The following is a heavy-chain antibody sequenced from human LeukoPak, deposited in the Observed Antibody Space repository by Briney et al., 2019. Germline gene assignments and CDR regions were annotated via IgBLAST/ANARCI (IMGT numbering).Heavy chain of an antibody. CDR3: ARYGYRSGGLDN. CDR2: INPSGGRT. V-gene: IGHV1-46*01. J-gene: IGHJ4*02. Sequence: ASVKVSCKASGYTFINYYIHWVRQAPGQGLEWMGTINPSGGRTAFAQQFRDRVTVTRDTSTSTVYMDLNSMRSEDTAVYYCARYGYRSGGLDNWGQGTLVTVSS. CDR1: GYTFINYY. D-gene: IGHD6-19*01.